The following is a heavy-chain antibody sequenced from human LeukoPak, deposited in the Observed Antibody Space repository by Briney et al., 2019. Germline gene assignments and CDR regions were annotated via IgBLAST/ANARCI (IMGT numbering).Heavy chain of an antibody. CDR1: GGSISSGGYC. V-gene: IGHV4-31*03. Sequence: SQTLSLTCTVSGGSISSGGYCWSWIRQHPGKGLEWIGYIYYSGSTYYNPSLKSRVTISVDTSKELFSLKLSSVTAADTAVYYCGIVAYNLLTGPIFYYFDYWGQGTLVTVSS. J-gene: IGHJ4*02. D-gene: IGHD3-9*01. CDR3: GIVAYNLLTGPIFYYFDY. CDR2: IYYSGST.